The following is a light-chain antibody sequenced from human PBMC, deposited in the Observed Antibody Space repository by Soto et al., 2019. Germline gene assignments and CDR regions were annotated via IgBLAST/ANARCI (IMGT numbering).Light chain of an antibody. J-gene: IGLJ3*02. CDR1: SSDVGTNNY. Sequence: QSALTQPASVSGSPGQSITISCTGTSSDVGTNNYVSWYQQDPGKAPKLMIFEVSNRPSGVSSRFSGSKSGNTASLTISGLQTEDGADYYCASYTISSTLVFGGGTKLTVL. CDR2: EVS. V-gene: IGLV2-14*01. CDR3: ASYTISSTLV.